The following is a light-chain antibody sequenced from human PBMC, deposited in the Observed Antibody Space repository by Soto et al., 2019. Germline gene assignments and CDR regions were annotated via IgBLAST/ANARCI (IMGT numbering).Light chain of an antibody. CDR3: QQYGASPT. CDR1: QSDISFY. J-gene: IGKJ1*01. CDR2: GAS. V-gene: IGKV3-20*01. Sequence: ETVLTQSPGTLSLSPGETATLSCRASQSDISFYLAWYQQKPGQAPRLLIYGASSRATGIPDRFSGSGSGTDFTLTISRLEPEDFAVYYCQQYGASPTFGQGTKVEIK.